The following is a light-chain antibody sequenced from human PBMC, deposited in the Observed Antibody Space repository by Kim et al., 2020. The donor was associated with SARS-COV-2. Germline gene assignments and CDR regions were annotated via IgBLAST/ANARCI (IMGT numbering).Light chain of an antibody. CDR2: GAS. J-gene: IGKJ4*01. CDR1: QSVSSN. V-gene: IGKV3-15*01. CDR3: QQYHACPLT. Sequence: VSPGDRATLSCRASQSVSSNLAWYQQKPGQAPRLLIYGASTRATGIPARFSGSGSGTDFTLTIISLQSEDFPICPSQQYHACPLTFGGGTKVDIK.